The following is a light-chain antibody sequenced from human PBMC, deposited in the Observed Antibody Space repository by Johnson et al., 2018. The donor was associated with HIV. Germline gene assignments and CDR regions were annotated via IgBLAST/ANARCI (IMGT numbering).Light chain of an antibody. CDR2: DNN. J-gene: IGLJ1*01. CDR1: SSNIGNNY. CDR3: GTWDSSLSAYV. V-gene: IGLV1-51*01. Sequence: QSVLTQPPSVSAAPGQKVTISCSGSSSNIGNNYVSWYQQLPGTAPKLLIYDNNKRPSGIPDRFSGSKYGKSATLGITGLQTGDEADYYCGTWDSSLSAYVFGTGPKVTVL.